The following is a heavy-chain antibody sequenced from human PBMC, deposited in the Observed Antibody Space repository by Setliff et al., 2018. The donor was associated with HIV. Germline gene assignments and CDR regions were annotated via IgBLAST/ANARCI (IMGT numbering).Heavy chain of an antibody. Sequence: SVKVSCKTSGGTLSNYVITWVRQAPGQGLEWMGMIIPMYNIPAYAQKFQGRVTFTADGSTSTAYMELSSLSSEDTAVYYCARDQTGVAAAAFGGGSAWSDEGFDIWGQGTMVTVSS. CDR1: GGTLSNYV. CDR3: ARDQTGVAAAAFGGGSAWSDEGFDI. J-gene: IGHJ3*02. CDR2: IIPMYNIP. V-gene: IGHV1-69*13. D-gene: IGHD6-13*01.